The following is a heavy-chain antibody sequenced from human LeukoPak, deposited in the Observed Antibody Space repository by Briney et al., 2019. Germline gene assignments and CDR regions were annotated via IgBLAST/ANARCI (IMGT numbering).Heavy chain of an antibody. Sequence: ASVKVSCKASGYTFTSYGISWVRQAPGQGLEWMGWISAYNGNTNYAQKLQGRVTMTTDTSTSTAYMELRSLRADDTAVYYCAKDVWAWEIVVVPDAMPNGDFDYWGQGTLVTVSS. D-gene: IGHD2-2*01. CDR2: ISAYNGNT. J-gene: IGHJ4*02. V-gene: IGHV1-18*01. CDR3: AKDVWAWEIVVVPDAMPNGDFDY. CDR1: GYTFTSYG.